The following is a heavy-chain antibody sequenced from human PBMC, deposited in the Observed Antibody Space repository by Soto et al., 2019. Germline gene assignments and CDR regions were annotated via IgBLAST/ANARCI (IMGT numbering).Heavy chain of an antibody. Sequence: QVQLVQSGAEVKKPGASVKVSCKASGYTFTGYYMHWVRQAPGQGLEWMGWINPNSGGTNYAQKFQGWVTMTRDTSISTAYMELSRLRSDDTAVYYCARYMGLTGTNDAFDIWGQGTMVTVSS. V-gene: IGHV1-2*04. J-gene: IGHJ3*02. CDR1: GYTFTGYY. D-gene: IGHD1-20*01. CDR3: ARYMGLTGTNDAFDI. CDR2: INPNSGGT.